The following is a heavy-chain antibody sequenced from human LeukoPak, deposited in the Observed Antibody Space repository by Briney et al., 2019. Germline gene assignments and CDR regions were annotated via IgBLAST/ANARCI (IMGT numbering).Heavy chain of an antibody. CDR1: GFTVSSNY. CDR3: AREIQGSSWYRGMGYFDY. CDR2: IYSDGTT. Sequence: GGSLRLSCAASGFTVSSNYMTWVRQAPGKGLEWVSIIYSDGTTYYADSVKGRFSISRDNSKNTLYLQMNGLRAEDTAVYYCAREIQGSSWYRGMGYFDYWGQGTLVTVSS. D-gene: IGHD6-13*01. V-gene: IGHV3-53*01. J-gene: IGHJ4*02.